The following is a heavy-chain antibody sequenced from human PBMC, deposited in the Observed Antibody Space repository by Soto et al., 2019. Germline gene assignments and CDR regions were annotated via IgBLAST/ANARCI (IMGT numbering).Heavy chain of an antibody. J-gene: IGHJ6*02. D-gene: IGHD6-6*01. V-gene: IGHV1-69*13. CDR1: GGTFSSYA. Sequence: SVKVSCKASGGTFSSYAISWVRQAPGQGLEWMGGIIPIFGTANYAQKFQGRVTITADESTSTAYMELSSLRSEDTAVYYCATREYSSSSISLGPYYGMDVWGQGTTVTVSS. CDR2: IIPIFGTA. CDR3: ATREYSSSSISLGPYYGMDV.